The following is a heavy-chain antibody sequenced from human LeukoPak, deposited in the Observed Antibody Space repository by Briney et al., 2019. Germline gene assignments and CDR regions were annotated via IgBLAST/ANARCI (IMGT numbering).Heavy chain of an antibody. Sequence: GESLKISCKGSGYSFSSYWIAWVRQMPGKGLEWMGIIYPGDSDTRYSPSFQGHVTISADRSISTAYLQWSSLKASDTAMYYCARRAYYDSSGYYHEWFDPWGQGTLVTVSS. J-gene: IGHJ5*02. V-gene: IGHV5-51*01. D-gene: IGHD3-22*01. CDR2: IYPGDSDT. CDR3: ARRAYYDSSGYYHEWFDP. CDR1: GYSFSSYW.